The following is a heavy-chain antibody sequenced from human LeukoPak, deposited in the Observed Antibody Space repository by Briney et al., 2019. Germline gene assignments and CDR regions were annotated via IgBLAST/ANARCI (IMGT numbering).Heavy chain of an antibody. CDR1: GFTFDNYA. Sequence: GGSLRLSCAASGFTFDNYAMSWVRQAPGKGLEWVSGISDRGDRTYYTDSVKGRFTISRDNSKNTLSVQMNSLRAEDTAVYYCAKYRTPFYSDAFDVWGLGTMVIVSS. J-gene: IGHJ3*01. V-gene: IGHV3-23*01. CDR2: ISDRGDRT. CDR3: AKYRTPFYSDAFDV. D-gene: IGHD2/OR15-2a*01.